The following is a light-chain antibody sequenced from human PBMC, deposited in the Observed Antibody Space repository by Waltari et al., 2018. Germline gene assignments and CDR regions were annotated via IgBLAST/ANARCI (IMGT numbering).Light chain of an antibody. J-gene: IGLJ3*02. CDR3: QSHDINLSSWV. V-gene: IGLV1-40*01. Sequence: QSVLTQPPSVSGAPGQRVTISCTGSSSNIGAGFDVHWYQQVPGTAPKLLIYISNTRASGVPEGFAGATSGNSASLAIAGLQAEDEADYYCQSHDINLSSWVFGGGTKLTVL. CDR2: ISN. CDR1: SSNIGAGFD.